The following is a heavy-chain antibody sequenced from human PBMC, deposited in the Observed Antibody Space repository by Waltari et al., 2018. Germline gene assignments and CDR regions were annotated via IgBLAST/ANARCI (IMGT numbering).Heavy chain of an antibody. CDR1: GFTFSDYA. J-gene: IGHJ4*02. Sequence: VQLVETGGGVVQPGKSLRLSCAVSGFTFSDYAMHWVRQAPGRGLEWVALTSYDGSNQDYADFVKGRFTISRDNSKNTLYLQMNTLRPEDTAVYYCAKDGFHFWSGYHSPDYWGQGTLVTVSS. D-gene: IGHD3-3*02. CDR2: TSYDGSNQ. CDR3: AKDGFHFWSGYHSPDY. V-gene: IGHV3-30*04.